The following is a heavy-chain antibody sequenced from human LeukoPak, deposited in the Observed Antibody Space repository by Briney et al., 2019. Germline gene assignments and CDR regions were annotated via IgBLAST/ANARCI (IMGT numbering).Heavy chain of an antibody. Sequence: SETLSLTCAVYGGSFSGYYWSWIRQPPGKGLEWIGEINHSGSTNYNPSLKSRVTISVDTSKNQFSLKLSSVTAADTAVYYCARGTASLGPDYWGQGTLVTVSS. CDR1: GGSFSGYY. J-gene: IGHJ4*02. D-gene: IGHD4-17*01. V-gene: IGHV4-34*01. CDR2: INHSGST. CDR3: ARGTASLGPDY.